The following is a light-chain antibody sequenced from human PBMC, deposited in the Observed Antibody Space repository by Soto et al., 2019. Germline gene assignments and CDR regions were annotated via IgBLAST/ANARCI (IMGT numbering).Light chain of an antibody. CDR3: QSYDSSLSAYV. CDR1: SSNIGAHFG. Sequence: QSVVTQPPSVSGAPGQRVTISCTGSSSNIGAHFGAHWYQQLPGAAPKLLIYGSYNRPSGVPDRFSGSKSGASASLAITGLQAEDEADYYCQSYDSSLSAYVFGAGTKLTVL. J-gene: IGLJ1*01. CDR2: GSY. V-gene: IGLV1-40*03.